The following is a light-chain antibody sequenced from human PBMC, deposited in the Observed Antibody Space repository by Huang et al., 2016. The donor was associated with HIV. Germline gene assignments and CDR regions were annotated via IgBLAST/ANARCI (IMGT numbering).Light chain of an antibody. CDR3: QQRSSGVT. Sequence: IVLTQSPATLSWYPGEIITLSCRASQSVGNYIAWYQQHPGQSPKLLIYDTSNRATRTPVSFSASGSGADFTLNVSSLESEVFAVDYCQQRSSGVTFGGGTKIQVK. V-gene: IGKV3-11*01. CDR1: QSVGNY. J-gene: IGKJ4*01. CDR2: DTS.